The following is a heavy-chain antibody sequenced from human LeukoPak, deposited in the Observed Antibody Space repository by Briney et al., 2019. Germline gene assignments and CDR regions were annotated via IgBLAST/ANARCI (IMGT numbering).Heavy chain of an antibody. CDR3: ARQLGYCSSTSCYADKVDY. D-gene: IGHD2-2*01. Sequence: SETLSLTCTVSGGSISSSSYYWGWIRQPPGKGLEWIVSIYYSGSTYYNPSLKIRFTISVDTSKNQFSLKLSSVTAADTAVYSCARQLGYCSSTSCYADKVDYWGQGTLVTVSS. V-gene: IGHV4-39*01. J-gene: IGHJ4*02. CDR1: GGSISSSSYY. CDR2: IYYSGST.